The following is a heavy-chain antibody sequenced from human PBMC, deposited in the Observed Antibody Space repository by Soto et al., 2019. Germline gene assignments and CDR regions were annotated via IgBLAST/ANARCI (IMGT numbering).Heavy chain of an antibody. CDR2: IYHSGST. D-gene: IGHD6-13*01. CDR1: GGSLRNSNG. CDR3: ARDVAAAGTYYFDY. V-gene: IGHV4-4*02. J-gene: IGHJ4*02. Sequence: SETLSVTCAVAGGSLRNSNGWSWVREPTGKALEWLGEIYHSGSTNYNPSLKSRVTISVDKSKNQFSLKLSTVTAADTAVYYCARDVAAAGTYYFDYWGQGTLVTVSS.